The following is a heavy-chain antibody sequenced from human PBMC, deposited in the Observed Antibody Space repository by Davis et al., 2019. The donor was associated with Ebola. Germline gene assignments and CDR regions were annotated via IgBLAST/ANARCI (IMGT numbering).Heavy chain of an antibody. V-gene: IGHV1-18*01. CDR3: ARETYYYDSSGYYYPDY. CDR1: GYTFTSYG. J-gene: IGHJ4*02. CDR2: ISAYNGNT. Sequence: ASVKVSCKASGYTFTSYGISWVRQAPGQGLEWMGWISAYNGNTNYAQKLQGRVTITADKSTSTAYMELSSLRSEDTAVYYCARETYYYDSSGYYYPDYWGQGTLVTVSS. D-gene: IGHD3-22*01.